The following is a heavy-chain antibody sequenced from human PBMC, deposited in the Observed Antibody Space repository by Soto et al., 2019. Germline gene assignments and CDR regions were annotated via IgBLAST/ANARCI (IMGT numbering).Heavy chain of an antibody. CDR1: GFTLSSYA. CDR3: AKPTDTAVVIAGRFDY. CDR2: LSVSLGNT. V-gene: IGHV3-23*01. J-gene: IGHJ4*02. D-gene: IGHD2-15*01. Sequence: HPGGSLRLSCAASGFTLSSYAMSWVRQAPGKGLEWVSALSVSLGNTHYADSVKGRFTISRDNSKNTLYLQMNSLTAEDTAVYYCAKPTDTAVVIAGRFDYWGQGTLVTVSS.